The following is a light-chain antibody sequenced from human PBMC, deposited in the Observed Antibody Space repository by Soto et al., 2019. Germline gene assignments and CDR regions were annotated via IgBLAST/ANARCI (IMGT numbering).Light chain of an antibody. V-gene: IGKV3-20*01. Sequence: EIVLAHSSGTLSLSPGERATLSCRASQSVSSSYLAWYQQKPGQAPRLLIYGASSRATGIPDRFSGSGSGTDFTLTISRLEPEDFAVYYCQQYGSSPPVTFGQGTRLE. J-gene: IGKJ5*01. CDR2: GAS. CDR1: QSVSSSY. CDR3: QQYGSSPPVT.